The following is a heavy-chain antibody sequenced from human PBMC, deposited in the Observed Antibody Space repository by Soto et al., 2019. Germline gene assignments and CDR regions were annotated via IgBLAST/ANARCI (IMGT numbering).Heavy chain of an antibody. CDR2: TYYRSKWFH. J-gene: IGHJ3*01. D-gene: IGHD3-10*01. Sequence: QGQLQQSGPGLVKPSQTLSLTCAISWDSVSSDITSWNWIRQSPSRGLEWLGRTYYRSKWFHDYAASVKSRITINPDTSKNQFSLELNSMTPEYTAVYYCARGNALDVWGQGTVVTVSS. CDR3: ARGNALDV. V-gene: IGHV6-1*01. CDR1: WDSVSSDITS.